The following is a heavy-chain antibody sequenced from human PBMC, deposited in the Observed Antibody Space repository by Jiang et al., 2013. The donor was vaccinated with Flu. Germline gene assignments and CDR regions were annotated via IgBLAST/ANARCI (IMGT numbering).Heavy chain of an antibody. Sequence: VESGAEVKKPGSSVKVSCKASGGTFSSYAISWVRQAPGQGLEWMGGIIPIFGTANYAQKFQGRVTITADESTSTAYMELSSLRSEDTAVYYCARVPRGRGYNDYYYYYYMDVWGKGTTVTVSS. J-gene: IGHJ6*03. CDR3: ARVPRGRGYNDYYYYYYMDV. V-gene: IGHV1-69*01. CDR2: IIPIFGTA. D-gene: IGHD5-18*01. CDR1: GGTFSSYA.